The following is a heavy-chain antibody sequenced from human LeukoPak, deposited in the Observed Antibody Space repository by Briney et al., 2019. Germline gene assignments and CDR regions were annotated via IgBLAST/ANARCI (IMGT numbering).Heavy chain of an antibody. J-gene: IGHJ5*02. CDR1: GYTFTSYG. CDR3: ARDPALNWFDP. CDR2: ISAYNGNT. Sequence: ASVKVSCKASGYTFTSYGISWVRQAPGQGLEWMGWISAYNGNTNYAQKFQGRVTMTRDTSISTAYMELSRLRSDDTAVYYCARDPALNWFDPWGQGTLVTVSS. V-gene: IGHV1-18*01.